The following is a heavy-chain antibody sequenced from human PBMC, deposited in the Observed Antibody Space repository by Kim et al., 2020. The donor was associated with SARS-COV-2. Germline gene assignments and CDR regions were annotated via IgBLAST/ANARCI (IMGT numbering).Heavy chain of an antibody. J-gene: IGHJ4*02. V-gene: IGHV3-11*06. CDR3: ARKPVGEDRYFDR. Sequence: YADSVRGRFTMSRDNARNSVYLQMESLRAEDTAIYYCARKPVGEDRYFDRWGQGTMVTVSS. D-gene: IGHD4-17*01.